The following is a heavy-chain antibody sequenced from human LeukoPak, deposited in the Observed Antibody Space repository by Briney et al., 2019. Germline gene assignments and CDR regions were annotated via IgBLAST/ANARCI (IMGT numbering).Heavy chain of an antibody. Sequence: ASVKVSCKASGGTFSSYAISWVRQAPGQGLEWMGWINPNSGGTNYAQKFQGRVTMTRDTSISTAYMELSRLRSDDTAVYYCARVLRFLEWLSSFYYYGMDVWGQGTTVTVSS. CDR3: ARVLRFLEWLSSFYYYGMDV. J-gene: IGHJ6*02. CDR2: INPNSGGT. D-gene: IGHD3-3*01. V-gene: IGHV1-2*02. CDR1: GGTFSSYA.